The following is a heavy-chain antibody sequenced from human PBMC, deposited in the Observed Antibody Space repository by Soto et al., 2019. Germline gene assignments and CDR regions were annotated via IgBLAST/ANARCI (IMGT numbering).Heavy chain of an antibody. J-gene: IGHJ6*03. V-gene: IGHV3-66*01. Sequence: EVQLVESGGGLVQPGGSLRLSCAASGFTVSSNYMSWVRQAPGKGLAWVAVIYSGGSTYYADSVKGRFTISRDNSKNTLYLQMNSLRAEDTAVYYCGRTRSGYCSSTSCLGYMDVCGKGTTVTVSS. D-gene: IGHD2-2*03. CDR3: GRTRSGYCSSTSCLGYMDV. CDR1: GFTVSSNY. CDR2: IYSGGST.